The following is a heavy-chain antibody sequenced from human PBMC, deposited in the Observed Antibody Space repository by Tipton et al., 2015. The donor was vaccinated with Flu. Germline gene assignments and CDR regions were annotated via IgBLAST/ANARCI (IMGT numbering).Heavy chain of an antibody. V-gene: IGHV4-59*01. Sequence: TLSLTCTVSGGSISSYYWSWIRQPPGKGLEWIGYIYYSGSTNYNPSLKSRVTISVDTSRNQFSLKLSSVTAAGTAVYYCARSSITMVRGGVAFDPWGQGTLVTVSS. CDR2: IYYSGST. J-gene: IGHJ5*02. CDR1: GGSISSYY. D-gene: IGHD3-10*01. CDR3: ARSSITMVRGGVAFDP.